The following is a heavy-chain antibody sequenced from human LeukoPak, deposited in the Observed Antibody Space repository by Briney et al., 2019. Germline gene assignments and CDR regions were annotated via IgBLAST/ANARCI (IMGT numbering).Heavy chain of an antibody. D-gene: IGHD3-16*02. CDR1: GYTFTSYG. CDR3: AREMYDYVWGSYRYPLEY. J-gene: IGHJ4*02. V-gene: IGHV1-18*01. CDR2: ISAYNGNT. Sequence: GASVKVSCKASGYTFTSYGISWVRQAPEQGLEWMGWISAYNGNTNYAQKLQGRVTMTTDTSTSTAYMELRSLRSDDTAVYYCAREMYDYVWGSYRYPLEYWGQGTLVTVSS.